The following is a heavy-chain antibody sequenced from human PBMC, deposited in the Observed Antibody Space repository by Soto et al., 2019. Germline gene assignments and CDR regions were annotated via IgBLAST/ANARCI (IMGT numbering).Heavy chain of an antibody. CDR3: ARGLKWPDS. J-gene: IGHJ4*02. CDR2: IFHSGRT. CDR1: GYSITGCRVY. Sequence: QVQLQESGPGLVKPSQTLSLTCTVSGYSITGCRVYWGWVRKHPGRGLKWLGYIFHSGRTYYSPPLSRRLTLSIAKSNNHLSLNLRSVTAADTAGDYCARGLKWPDSWGQGTLVTVSS. V-gene: IGHV4-31*03. D-gene: IGHD5-12*01.